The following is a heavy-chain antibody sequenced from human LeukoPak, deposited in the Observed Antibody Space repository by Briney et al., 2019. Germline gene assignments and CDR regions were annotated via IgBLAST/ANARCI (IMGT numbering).Heavy chain of an antibody. V-gene: IGHV4-61*05. J-gene: IGHJ4*02. CDR2: IYYSGST. CDR1: GGSISSSSYY. CDR3: ARRTPYGELDY. D-gene: IGHD4-17*01. Sequence: SETLSLTCTVSGGSISSSSYYWSWIRQPPGKGLEWIGYIYYSGSTNYNPSLKSRVTISVDTSKNQFSLKLSSVTAADTAVYYCARRTPYGELDYWGQGTLVTVSS.